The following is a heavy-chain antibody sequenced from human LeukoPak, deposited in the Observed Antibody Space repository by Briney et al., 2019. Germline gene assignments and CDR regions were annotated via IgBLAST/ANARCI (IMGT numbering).Heavy chain of an antibody. D-gene: IGHD6-13*01. J-gene: IGHJ4*02. CDR1: GGSISSYY. V-gene: IGHV4-59*08. CDR2: IYYSGST. CDR3: ARRSIAAAGYDY. Sequence: SETLSLTCTVSGGSISSYYWSWIRQPPGQGLEWIGYIYYSGSTNYNASLKSRVTISVDTSKNQFSLKLSSVAAADTAVYYCARRSIAAAGYDYWGQGTLVTVSS.